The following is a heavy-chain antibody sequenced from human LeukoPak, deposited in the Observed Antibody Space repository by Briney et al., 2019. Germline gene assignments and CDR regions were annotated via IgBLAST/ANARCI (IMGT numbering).Heavy chain of an antibody. CDR3: ARVHDSSGYSFDY. CDR2: INPGSGGT. Sequence: ASVKVSCKTSGYTFTTYFIHWVRQAPGQGLEWMGIINPGSGGTNSAQKFQDRLTMTRDTSASTVYLELSSLISEDTAVYYCARVHDSSGYSFDYWGQGTLVTVSS. V-gene: IGHV1-46*01. J-gene: IGHJ4*02. CDR1: GYTFTTYF. D-gene: IGHD3-22*01.